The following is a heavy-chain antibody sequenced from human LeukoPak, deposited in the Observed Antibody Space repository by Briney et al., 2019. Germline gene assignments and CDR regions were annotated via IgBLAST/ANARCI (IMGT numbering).Heavy chain of an antibody. D-gene: IGHD5-18*01. Sequence: ASVKVSCKASGYTFSSFAMHWVRQAPGQGLEWMGGIIPIFGTANYAQKFQGRVTITADESTSTAYMELSSLRSEDTAVYYCARSPVGYSYGYGWADSYYYYGMDVWGQGTTVTVSS. V-gene: IGHV1-69*13. CDR1: GYTFSSFA. CDR3: ARSPVGYSYGYGWADSYYYYGMDV. J-gene: IGHJ6*02. CDR2: IIPIFGTA.